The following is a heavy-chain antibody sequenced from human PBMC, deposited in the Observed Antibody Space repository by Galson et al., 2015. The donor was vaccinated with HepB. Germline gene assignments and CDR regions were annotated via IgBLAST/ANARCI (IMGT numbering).Heavy chain of an antibody. J-gene: IGHJ3*02. D-gene: IGHD3-22*01. CDR3: ARPGPHYYDSLDAFDI. V-gene: IGHV1-69*13. CDR1: GGTFSSYA. CDR2: IIPIFGTA. Sequence: SVKVSCKASGGTFSSYAISWVRQAPGQGLEWMGGIIPIFGTANYAQKFQGRVTITADESTSTAYMEPSSLRSEDTAVYYCARPGPHYYDSLDAFDIWGQGTMVTVSS.